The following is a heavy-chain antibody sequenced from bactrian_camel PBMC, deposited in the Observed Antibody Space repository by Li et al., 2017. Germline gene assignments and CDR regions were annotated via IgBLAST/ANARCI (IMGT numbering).Heavy chain of an antibody. CDR2: IAPATGTT. Sequence: VQLVESGGGSVNARGSLTLSCAASGSGYISGTACMGWFRQVPGKEREGVAAIAPATGTTFYSDSVKGRFTISHVNANNTLHLQMNSLKPEDTATYYCAALSGRPRWYEGNAYNYWGQGTQVTVS. J-gene: IGHJ4*01. CDR3: AALSGRPRWYEGNAYNY. D-gene: IGHD3*01. CDR1: GSGYISGTAC. V-gene: IGHV3S54*01.